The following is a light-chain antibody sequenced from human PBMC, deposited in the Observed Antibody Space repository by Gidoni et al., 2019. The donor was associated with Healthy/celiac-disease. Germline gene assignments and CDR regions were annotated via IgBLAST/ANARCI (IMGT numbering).Light chain of an antibody. CDR3: QAWDSSTGV. J-gene: IGLJ1*01. Sequence: SYELTHPPSLSVPPGKTASIPCSGDKLGDKYACWYQQKPGQSPVLVIYQDSKRPSGIPERFSGSNSGNTATLTISGTQAMDEADYYCQAWDSSTGVFGTGTKVTVL. CDR1: KLGDKY. CDR2: QDS. V-gene: IGLV3-1*01.